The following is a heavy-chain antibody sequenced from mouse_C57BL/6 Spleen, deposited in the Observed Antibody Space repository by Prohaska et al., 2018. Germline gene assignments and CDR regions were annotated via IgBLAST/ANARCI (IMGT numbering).Heavy chain of an antibody. CDR3: GRSWLDY. Sequence: QIQLVQSGPELTKPGETVKISCKASGYTFTTAGMQCVQKMPGKGFKWIGWINIQSREPKYAEDFKGRFANSLETYASTAYLQISNLKNEETAMYFCGRSWLDYWGQGTMVTVSA. V-gene: IGHV9-4*01. CDR1: GYTFTTAG. CDR2: INIQSREP. J-gene: IGHJ3*01.